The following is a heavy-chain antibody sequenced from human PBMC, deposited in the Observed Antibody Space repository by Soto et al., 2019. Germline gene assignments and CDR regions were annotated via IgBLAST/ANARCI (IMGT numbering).Heavy chain of an antibody. D-gene: IGHD4-17*01. CDR2: IYYSGST. V-gene: IGHV4-31*02. J-gene: IGHJ4*02. CDR3: ARDAGDYGGPGAFDY. Sequence: KASETLSLTCTVSGASISSGGYYWNWIRQHPGKGLEWIGDIYYSGSTYYNPSLKSRVTISVDTSKKQFSLKLTSVTAADTAVYYCARDAGDYGGPGAFDYWGQGTLVTVSS. CDR1: GASISSGGYY.